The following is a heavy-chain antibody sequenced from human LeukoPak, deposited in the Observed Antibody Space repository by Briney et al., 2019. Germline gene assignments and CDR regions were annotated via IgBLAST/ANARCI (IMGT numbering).Heavy chain of an antibody. CDR3: AKGSDSFDY. Sequence: GGSLRLSCAASGFTFSSYGVQWVRQAPGKGLEWVAFIRYDATDKHYAESVKGRFTISRDNSKNTLYLQMNSLRTEDTAVYYCAKGSDSFDYWGQGTLVTVSS. CDR2: IRYDATDK. CDR1: GFTFSSYG. D-gene: IGHD6-25*01. J-gene: IGHJ4*02. V-gene: IGHV3-30*02.